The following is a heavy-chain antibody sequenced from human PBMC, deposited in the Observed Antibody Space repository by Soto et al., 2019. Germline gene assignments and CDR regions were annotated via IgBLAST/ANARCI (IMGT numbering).Heavy chain of an antibody. D-gene: IGHD1-20*01. CDR1: GFSLSTSGVG. CDR3: ARKRFNGINGTPFDY. J-gene: IGHJ4*02. V-gene: IGHV2-5*01. CDR2: IYWNDDK. Sequence: GPTLVNPTQTLTLTCTFSGFSLSTSGVGVGWIRQPPGKALEWLALIYWNDDKRYSPSLKSRLTITKDTSKNQVVLTMTNMDPVDTATYYCARKRFNGINGTPFDYWGQGTLVTVSS.